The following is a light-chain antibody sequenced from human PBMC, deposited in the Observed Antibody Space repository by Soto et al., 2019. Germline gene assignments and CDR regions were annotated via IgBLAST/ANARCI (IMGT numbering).Light chain of an antibody. CDR2: DAS. CDR1: QSVSSY. Sequence: EMVLTQSPATLSLCPGERATLSCRASQSVSSYLAWYQQKPGQAPRLLIYDASNRATGIPARFSGSGSGTDFTLTISSLEPEDFAVYYCQQCGSSRWTFGQGTKVDIK. J-gene: IGKJ1*01. CDR3: QQCGSSRWT. V-gene: IGKV3-11*01.